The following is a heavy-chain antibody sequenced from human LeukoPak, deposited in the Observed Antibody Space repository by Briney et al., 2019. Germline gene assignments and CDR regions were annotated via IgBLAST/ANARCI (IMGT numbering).Heavy chain of an antibody. J-gene: IGHJ6*03. CDR3: ARGAPDYGDLSYYYYYYMDV. V-gene: IGHV1-2*02. CDR1: GYTFTGYY. CDR2: INPNSGGT. D-gene: IGHD4-17*01. Sequence: ASVKVSCKASGYTFTGYYMHWVRQAPGQGLEWMGWINPNSGGTNYAQKLQGRVTMTTDTSTSTAYMELRSLRSDDTAVYYCARGAPDYGDLSYYYYYYMDVWGKGTTVTVSS.